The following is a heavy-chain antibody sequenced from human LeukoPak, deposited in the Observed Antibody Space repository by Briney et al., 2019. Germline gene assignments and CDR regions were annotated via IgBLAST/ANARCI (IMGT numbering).Heavy chain of an antibody. V-gene: IGHV3-23*01. D-gene: IGHD3-10*01. CDR2: ISGSGGST. CDR3: GGARFGELPFDY. CDR1: GFTFSSYA. J-gene: IGHJ4*02. Sequence: GGSLRPSRAASGFTFSSYAMSWVRQAPGKGLEWVSAISGSGGSTYYADSVKGRFTISRDNSKNTLYLQMNSLRAEDTAVYYCGGARFGELPFDYWGQGTLVTVSS.